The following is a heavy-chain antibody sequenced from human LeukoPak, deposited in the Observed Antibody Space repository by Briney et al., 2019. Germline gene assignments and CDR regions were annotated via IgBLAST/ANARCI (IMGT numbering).Heavy chain of an antibody. V-gene: IGHV4-59*12. CDR3: ARDSGYSGSWSFDH. J-gene: IGHJ4*02. Sequence: SETLSLTCTVSGGSISSYYWSWIRQPPGKGLEWIGYIYYSGSTNYNPSLKSRVTISVDTSKNQFSLKLSSVTPEDTAVYYCARDSGYSGSWSFDHWGQGILVTVSS. CDR1: GGSISSYY. CDR2: IYYSGST. D-gene: IGHD6-13*01.